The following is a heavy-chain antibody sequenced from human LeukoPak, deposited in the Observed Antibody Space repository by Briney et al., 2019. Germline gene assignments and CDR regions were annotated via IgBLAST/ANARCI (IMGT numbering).Heavy chain of an antibody. CDR2: INPSGGSA. V-gene: IGHV1-46*01. Sequence: ASVKVSCKASGYTFSIYNMHWVRQAPGQGLEWMGIINPSGGSASDAQKFQGRLTMTRDTSTSTLYMELSSLRSDDTAVYYCARALGYSYPGDYYYMDVWGKGTTVTVSS. CDR3: ARALGYSYPGDYYYMDV. J-gene: IGHJ6*03. CDR1: GYTFSIYN. D-gene: IGHD5-18*01.